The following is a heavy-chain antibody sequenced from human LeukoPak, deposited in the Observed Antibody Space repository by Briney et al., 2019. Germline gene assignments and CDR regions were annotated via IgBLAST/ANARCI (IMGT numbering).Heavy chain of an antibody. V-gene: IGHV3-23*01. D-gene: IGHD3-10*01. J-gene: IGHJ4*02. CDR3: AKDRGDNKWPDVDY. CDR1: GFTFTSYG. CDR2: ISAAYTT. Sequence: GGSLRPSCAASGFTFTSYGMNWGRQAPGKGLEWVSTISAAYTTYHAESVKGRFTVSRDNSKNTLYLQMNTLRAEDTALYYCAKDRGDNKWPDVDYWGQGTLVTVSS.